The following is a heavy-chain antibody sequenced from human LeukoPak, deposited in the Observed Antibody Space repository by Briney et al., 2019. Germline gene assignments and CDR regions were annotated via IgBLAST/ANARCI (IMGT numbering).Heavy chain of an antibody. J-gene: IGHJ3*02. CDR2: ISAYNGNT. V-gene: IGHV1-18*01. Sequence: GASVKVSCKASGYTFTSYGISWVRQAPGHGLEWMGWISAYNGNTNYAQKFQGRVTMTEDTSTDTAYMELSSLRSEDTAVYYCATDGGVIPAAIPLDAFDIWGQGTMVTVSS. CDR3: ATDGGVIPAAIPLDAFDI. CDR1: GYTFTSYG. D-gene: IGHD2-2*02.